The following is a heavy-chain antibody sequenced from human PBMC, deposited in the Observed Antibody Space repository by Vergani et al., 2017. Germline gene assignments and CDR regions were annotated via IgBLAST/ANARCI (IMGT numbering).Heavy chain of an antibody. D-gene: IGHD2-2*01. Sequence: QVQLVQSGAEVKKPGSSVKVSCKVSGYTLTELSMHWVRQAPGKGLEWMGGFDPEDGETIYAQKFQGRVTMTEDTSTDTAYMELSSLRSEDTAVYYCAKDIYPFDVVVPAAPWALDIWGQGTMVTVSS. CDR1: GYTLTELS. CDR2: FDPEDGET. CDR3: AKDIYPFDVVVPAAPWALDI. V-gene: IGHV1-24*01. J-gene: IGHJ3*02.